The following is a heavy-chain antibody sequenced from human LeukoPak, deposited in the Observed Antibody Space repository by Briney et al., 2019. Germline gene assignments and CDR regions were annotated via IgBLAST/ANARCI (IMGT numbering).Heavy chain of an antibody. CDR3: ARDRERFMPYYYGMDV. Sequence: GGSLRLSCAASGFTFSSYGMHWVRQAPGKGLEWVAVIWYDGSNKYYADSVKGRFTISRDNSKNTLYLQMNSLGAEDTAVYYCARDRERFMPYYYGMDVWGKGTTVTVSS. D-gene: IGHD2-8*01. V-gene: IGHV3-33*01. J-gene: IGHJ6*04. CDR2: IWYDGSNK. CDR1: GFTFSSYG.